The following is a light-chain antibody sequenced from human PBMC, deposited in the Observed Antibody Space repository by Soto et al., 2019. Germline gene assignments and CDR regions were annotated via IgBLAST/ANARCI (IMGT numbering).Light chain of an antibody. J-gene: IGKJ5*01. CDR3: QQLYTLPFT. CDR2: DAS. CDR1: QRISTW. V-gene: IGKV1-5*01. Sequence: DIQMTQSPCTLSASVGDGVTITCRASQRISTWLAWYQQKPGKAPKLLISDASSLETGVPSRFSGSGSGTEFTLTISGLLPEDFAAYHCQQLYTLPFTFGQGTRLEIK.